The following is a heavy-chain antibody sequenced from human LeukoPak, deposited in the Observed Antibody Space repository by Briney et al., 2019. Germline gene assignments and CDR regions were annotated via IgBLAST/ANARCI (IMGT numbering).Heavy chain of an antibody. D-gene: IGHD3-22*01. Sequence: GGSLRLSCAASGFTVSSNYMSWVRQAPGKGLEWVSVIYSGGSTYYADSVKGRFTISKDNSKNTLYLQMNSLRAEDTAVYYCARDLYYYDSSVQNWYFDLWGRGTLVTVSS. V-gene: IGHV3-53*01. CDR1: GFTVSSNY. J-gene: IGHJ2*01. CDR3: ARDLYYYDSSVQNWYFDL. CDR2: IYSGGST.